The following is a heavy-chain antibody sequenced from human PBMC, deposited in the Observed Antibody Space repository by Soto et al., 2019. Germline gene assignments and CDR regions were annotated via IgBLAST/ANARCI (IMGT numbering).Heavy chain of an antibody. D-gene: IGHD2-21*01. CDR2: IYHSGNT. CDR1: GGSVSSVGYS. CDR3: ATATLAYNWLDP. V-gene: IGHV4-30-2*06. J-gene: IGHJ5*02. Sequence: SETLSLTCGVSGGSVSSVGYSWSWIRQSPGKGLEWIGHIYHSGNTYYNPSLGSRVTISMDRSNNQFSLQVHSVTAADTAVYYCATATLAYNWLDPWGLGXLVTVYS.